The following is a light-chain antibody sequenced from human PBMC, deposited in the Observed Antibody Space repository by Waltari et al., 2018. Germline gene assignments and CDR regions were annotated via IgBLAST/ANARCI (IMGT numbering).Light chain of an antibody. CDR3: SSYANSDTWV. V-gene: IGLV2-14*03. CDR1: SSDVGSHNY. J-gene: IGLJ3*02. Sequence: QSALTQPASVSGSPGQSITISCTGTSSDVGSHNYVSWYQQHPGNAPKPLISDVDKRPPGVSFRFSGSKSGNTASLTISGLQPEDEADYYCSSYANSDTWVFGGGTKLTVL. CDR2: DVD.